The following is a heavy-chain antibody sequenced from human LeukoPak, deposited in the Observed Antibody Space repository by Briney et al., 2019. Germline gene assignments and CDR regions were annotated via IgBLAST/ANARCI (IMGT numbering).Heavy chain of an antibody. V-gene: IGHV3-30*02. J-gene: IGHJ4*02. CDR3: AKDANWGCDY. Sequence: GGCLRLSCAPSGFTSSADGMHWVRQAPGRGLEWVVYIAVDGSYTYCADSVKGRFTISRDNSKNTLNLQMRSLRGEDTAVYFCAKDANWGCDYWGQGALVTVSS. D-gene: IGHD7-27*01. CDR1: GFTSSADG. CDR2: IAVDGSYT.